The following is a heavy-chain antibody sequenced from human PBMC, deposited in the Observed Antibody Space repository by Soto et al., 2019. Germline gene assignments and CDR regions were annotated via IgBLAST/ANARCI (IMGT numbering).Heavy chain of an antibody. J-gene: IGHJ4*02. D-gene: IGHD2-21*02. CDR2: FDPEDGET. Sequence: ASVKVSCKVSGYTLTELSMHWVRQAPGKGLEWMGGFDPEDGETIYAQKFQGRVTMTEDTSTDTAYMELSSLRSEDTAVYYCATDLLMGVTTKADYWGQGAQVTVSS. CDR1: GYTLTELS. V-gene: IGHV1-24*01. CDR3: ATDLLMGVTTKADY.